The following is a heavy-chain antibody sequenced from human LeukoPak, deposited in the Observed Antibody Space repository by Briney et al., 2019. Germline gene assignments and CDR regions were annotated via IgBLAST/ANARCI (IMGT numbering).Heavy chain of an antibody. V-gene: IGHV3-48*03. J-gene: IGHJ6*03. D-gene: IGHD3-3*01. CDR3: ARDLKSTPEYDFWSGEYYYYYYMDV. CDR1: GFTFSSYE. CDR2: ISSSCSTI. Sequence: GGSLTLSCAASGFTFSSYEMNWVRQAPAKGLEWVSYISSSCSTIYYADSVKGRFTISRDNAKNSLYLQMNSLRAEDTAVYYCARDLKSTPEYDFWSGEYYYYYYMDVWGKGTTVTVSS.